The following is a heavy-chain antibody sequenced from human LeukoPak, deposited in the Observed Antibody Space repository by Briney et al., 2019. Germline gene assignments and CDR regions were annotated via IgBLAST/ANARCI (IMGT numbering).Heavy chain of an antibody. J-gene: IGHJ4*02. CDR3: ARYYSGWYYFAY. Sequence: ASVKVSCKASGGTFSSYAISWVRQVPGQGLEWMGGIIPIFGTANYAQKFQGRVTITADKSTSTAYMELSSLRSEDTAVYYCARYYSGWYYFAYSGQGTLVTVSS. V-gene: IGHV1-69*06. CDR2: IIPIFGTA. CDR1: GGTFSSYA. D-gene: IGHD6-13*01.